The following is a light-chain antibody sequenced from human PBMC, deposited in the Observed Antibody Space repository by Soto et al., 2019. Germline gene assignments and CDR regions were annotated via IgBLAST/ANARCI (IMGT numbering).Light chain of an antibody. Sequence: AIRMTQPPSSLSASTGDRVTITCRASQGISSHLAWYQQKPGKAPKLLIYAASTLQSGVPSRFSGSGSGTDFTLTISCLQSEDFATYYCQQYYSYPLTFGGGTKVDI. CDR1: QGISSH. CDR3: QQYYSYPLT. V-gene: IGKV1-8*01. CDR2: AAS. J-gene: IGKJ4*01.